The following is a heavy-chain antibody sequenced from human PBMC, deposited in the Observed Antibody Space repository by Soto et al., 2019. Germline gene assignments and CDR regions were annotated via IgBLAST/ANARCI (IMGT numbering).Heavy chain of an antibody. CDR3: ARVNGRITIFGVVILRFNWFDP. V-gene: IGHV4-34*01. D-gene: IGHD3-3*01. CDR2: INHSGST. CDR1: GGSFSGYY. J-gene: IGHJ5*02. Sequence: SETLSLTCAVYGGSFSGYYWSWIRQPPGKGLEWIGEINHSGSTNYNPSLKSRVTVSVDTSKNQFSLKLSSVTAADTAVYYCARVNGRITIFGVVILRFNWFDPWGQGTLVTVSS.